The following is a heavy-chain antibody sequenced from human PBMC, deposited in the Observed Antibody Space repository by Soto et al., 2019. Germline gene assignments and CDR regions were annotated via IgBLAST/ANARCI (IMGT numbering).Heavy chain of an antibody. J-gene: IGHJ4*02. V-gene: IGHV3-33*01. CDR3: ARGYCGGDCSDY. D-gene: IGHD2-21*02. CDR2: IWYDGSNK. Sequence: QVQLVESGGGVVQPGRSLRLSCAASGFTFSSYGMHWVRQAPGKGLEWVAVIWYDGSNKYYADSVKGRFTISRDNSKNTRYLQMNSLRAEDTAVYYCARGYCGGDCSDYWGQGTLVTVSS. CDR1: GFTFSSYG.